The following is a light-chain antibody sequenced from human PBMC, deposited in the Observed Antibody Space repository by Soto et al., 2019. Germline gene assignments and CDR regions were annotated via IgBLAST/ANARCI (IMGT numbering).Light chain of an antibody. CDR2: EVN. V-gene: IGLV2-14*01. J-gene: IGLJ1*01. CDR3: SSFTTYNTPV. CDR1: NSDVGAYNF. Sequence: QSVLTQPASVSGSPGQSIAISCTGTNSDVGAYNFVSWYQQYPGKAPKLIIHEVNNRPSGVSDRFSGSKSGNTASLTISGLQADDEADYYPSSFTTYNTPVFGTGTNVTVL.